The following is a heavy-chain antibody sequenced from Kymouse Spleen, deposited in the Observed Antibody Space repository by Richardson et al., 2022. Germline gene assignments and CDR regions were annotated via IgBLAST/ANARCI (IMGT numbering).Heavy chain of an antibody. CDR1: GYSFTSYW. CDR2: IYPGDSDT. D-gene: IGHD3-22*01. Sequence: EVQLVQSGAEVKKPGESLKISCKGSGYSFTSYWIGWVRQMPGKGLEWMGIIYPGDSDTRYSPSFQGQVTISADKSISTAYLQWSSLKASDTAMYYCAREGEYDDSSGYRNWFDPWGQGTLVTVSS. CDR3: AREGEYDDSSGYRNWFDP. J-gene: IGHJ5*02. V-gene: IGHV5-51*01.